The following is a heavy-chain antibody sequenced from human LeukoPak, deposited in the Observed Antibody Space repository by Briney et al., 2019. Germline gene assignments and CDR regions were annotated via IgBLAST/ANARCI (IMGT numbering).Heavy chain of an antibody. D-gene: IGHD1-14*01. CDR3: ALPQGPRGLYNWFDP. Sequence: ASVKVSCKASGYTFTGYYMHWVRQAPGQGLEWMGWINPNSGGTNYAQKFQGRVTMTRDTSISTAYMELSRLRSDDTAVYYCALPQGPRGLYNWFDPWGQGTLVTVSS. CDR2: INPNSGGT. J-gene: IGHJ5*02. V-gene: IGHV1-2*02. CDR1: GYTFTGYY.